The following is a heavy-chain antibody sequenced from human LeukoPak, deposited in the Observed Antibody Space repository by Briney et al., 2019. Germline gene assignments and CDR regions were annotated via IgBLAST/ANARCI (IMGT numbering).Heavy chain of an antibody. CDR2: IYYSRST. J-gene: IGHJ4*02. V-gene: IGHV4-31*03. CDR1: GGSISRGGYY. CDR3: ARGLPYDSSGYYFDGFDH. Sequence: SQTLSLTCTVSGGSISRGGYYWSWIRQHPGKGLERIGYIYYSRSTYYNPSLKSRVTISVDTSKNQFSLKLNSVTAAETAVYYCARGLPYDSSGYYFDGFDHWGQGTLVTVSS. D-gene: IGHD3-22*01.